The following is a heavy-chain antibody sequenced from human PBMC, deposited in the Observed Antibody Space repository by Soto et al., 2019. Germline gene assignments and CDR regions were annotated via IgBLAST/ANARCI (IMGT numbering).Heavy chain of an antibody. CDR1: GGSISSSSYY. Sequence: ASETLSLTCTVSGGSISSSSYYWGWIRQPPGKGLEWIGSIYYSGSTYYNPSLKSRVTISVDTSKNQFSLKLSSVTAADTAVYYCASGPYGSGSYYYNWFDPWGQGTLVTVSS. J-gene: IGHJ5*02. D-gene: IGHD3-10*01. V-gene: IGHV4-39*01. CDR2: IYYSGST. CDR3: ASGPYGSGSYYYNWFDP.